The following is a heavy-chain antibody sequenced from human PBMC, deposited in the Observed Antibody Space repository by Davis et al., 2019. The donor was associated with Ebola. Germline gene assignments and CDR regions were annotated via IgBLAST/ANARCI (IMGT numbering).Heavy chain of an antibody. CDR1: GFTFSNYA. D-gene: IGHD2-15*01. J-gene: IGHJ3*02. Sequence: SLKISCTASGFTFSNYAMHWVRQAPGKGLEWVAVISYDGSNKYYGDSVKGRFTISRDNSKNTLNLQMNSLRAEDTAVYYCAAGDIVVVVDGTSYPHAFDTWGQGTVVTGSS. CDR3: AAGDIVVVVDGTSYPHAFDT. CDR2: ISYDGSNK. V-gene: IGHV3-30*03.